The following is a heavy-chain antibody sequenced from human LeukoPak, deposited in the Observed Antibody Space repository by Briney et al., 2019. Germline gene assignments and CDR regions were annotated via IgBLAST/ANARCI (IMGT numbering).Heavy chain of an antibody. D-gene: IGHD2-2*01. CDR2: IRYDGSNK. Sequence: PGGSLRLSCAASGFTFSSYGMHWVRQAPGKGLEWVAFIRYDGSNKYYADSVKGRFTISRDNSKNTLYLQMNSPRAEDTAVYYCAKDLGLGYCSSTSCSPTFDYWGQGTLVTVSS. J-gene: IGHJ4*02. CDR1: GFTFSSYG. CDR3: AKDLGLGYCSSTSCSPTFDY. V-gene: IGHV3-30*02.